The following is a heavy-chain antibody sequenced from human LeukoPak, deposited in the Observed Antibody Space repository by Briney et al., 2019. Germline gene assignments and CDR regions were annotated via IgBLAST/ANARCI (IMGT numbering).Heavy chain of an antibody. D-gene: IGHD2-2*01. CDR3: ARDQPPYCSSTSCYVLNY. J-gene: IGHJ4*02. Sequence: PGGSLRLSCAASGFTFSNYEMNWVRQAPGKGLEWVSYISGGGSNIYYADSVQGRFTISRDNARNSLYLQMNNLRAEDTAVYYCARDQPPYCSSTSCYVLNYWGQGTLVTVSS. V-gene: IGHV3-48*03. CDR2: ISGGGSNI. CDR1: GFTFSNYE.